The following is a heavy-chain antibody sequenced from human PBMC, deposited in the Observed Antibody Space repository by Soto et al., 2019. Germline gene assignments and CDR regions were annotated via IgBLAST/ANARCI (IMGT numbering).Heavy chain of an antibody. V-gene: IGHV1-69*06. CDR3: ARALLSHSYDSGGYDSYFHAMDV. D-gene: IGHD3-22*01. CDR2: IIPISETT. CDR1: GGTFSSLD. Sequence: SVKVSCKASGGTFSSLDINWVRQAPGQGLEWMGGIIPISETTNYAQIFQGRVSIAADISTSTAYMELSRLRSEDTAVYYCARALLSHSYDSGGYDSYFHAMDVWGQGTPVTVSS. J-gene: IGHJ6*02.